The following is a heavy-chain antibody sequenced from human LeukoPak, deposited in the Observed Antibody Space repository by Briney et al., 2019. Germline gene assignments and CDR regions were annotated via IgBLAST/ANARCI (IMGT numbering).Heavy chain of an antibody. V-gene: IGHV3-21*04. CDR3: AKVAGNTQPTDY. D-gene: IGHD1-1*01. J-gene: IGHJ4*02. CDR2: ISSSSSYI. CDR1: GFTFSSYN. Sequence: GGSLRLSCAASGFTFSSYNMNWVRQAPGKGLEWASIISSSSSYINYADSVKGRFTISRDNAKNSLYLQMNSLRAEDTALYYCAKVAGNTQPTDYWGQGTLVTVSS.